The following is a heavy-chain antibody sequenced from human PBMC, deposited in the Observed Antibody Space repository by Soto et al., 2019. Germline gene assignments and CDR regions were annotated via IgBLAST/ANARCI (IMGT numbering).Heavy chain of an antibody. V-gene: IGHV1-18*01. CDR1: GYTFTSYG. D-gene: IGHD1-1*01. Sequence: QVHLVQSGAEVRKPGASVKVSCKGSGYTFTSYGIAWVRQAPGQGLEWMGWSSAHNDNTNYAQKVQGRVNVTRDTSTSTAYMELRNLRSDDTAVYYCARGRYGDYWGQGALVTVSS. J-gene: IGHJ4*02. CDR3: ARGRYGDY. CDR2: SSAHNDNT.